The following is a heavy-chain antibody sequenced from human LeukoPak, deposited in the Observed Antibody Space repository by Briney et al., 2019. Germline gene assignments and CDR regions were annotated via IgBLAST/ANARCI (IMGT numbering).Heavy chain of an antibody. CDR3: ARTEWEAYYFDY. Sequence: SETLSLTCAVSGGSISSGGYSWSWIRQPPGKGLEWIGYIYHSGSTYYNPSLKSRVTISVDRSKNQFSLKLSSVTAADTAVYYCARTEWEAYYFDYWGQGTLVTVSS. CDR1: GGSISSGGYS. D-gene: IGHD1-26*01. J-gene: IGHJ4*02. V-gene: IGHV4-30-2*01. CDR2: IYHSGST.